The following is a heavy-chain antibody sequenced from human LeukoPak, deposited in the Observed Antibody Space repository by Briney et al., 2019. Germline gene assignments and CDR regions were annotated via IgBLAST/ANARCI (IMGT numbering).Heavy chain of an antibody. J-gene: IGHJ5*02. D-gene: IGHD3-10*01. Sequence: SETLSLTGSVSGGSISSDDYCWNWIRQHPGKGLEWIGYIYYSGSTYYNPSLKSRVTISVDTSKNQFSLKLSSVTAADTAVYYCARVGSITILNWFDPWGQGTLVTVSS. CDR3: ARVGSITILNWFDP. CDR1: GGSISSDDYC. V-gene: IGHV4-31*03. CDR2: IYYSGST.